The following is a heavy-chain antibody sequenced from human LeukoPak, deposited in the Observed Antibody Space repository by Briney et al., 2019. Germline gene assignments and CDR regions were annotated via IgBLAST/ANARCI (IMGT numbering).Heavy chain of an antibody. V-gene: IGHV4-39*07. CDR2: IYYSGRT. CDR1: GASIISDTYY. J-gene: IGHJ4*02. CDR3: ARNFYASSGYYLDDFYFDF. D-gene: IGHD3-22*01. Sequence: PSETPSPTCTVSGASIISDTYYWGWIRQPPGKGLEWIGSIYYSGRTYYSPSLKSRVTMSVDTSTNQFSLKLISVTAADTALYYCARNFYASSGYYLDDFYFDFWGQGTLVTVSS.